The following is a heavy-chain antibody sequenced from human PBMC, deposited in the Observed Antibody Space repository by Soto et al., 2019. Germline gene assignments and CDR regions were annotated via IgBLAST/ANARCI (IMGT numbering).Heavy chain of an antibody. CDR2: IDPSDSYT. Sequence: AGESLKISCKGSGYSFTSYWISWVRQMPGKGLEWMGRIDPSDSYTNYSPSFQGHVTISADKSISTAYLQWSSLKASDTAMYYCARPRRSGSYYAYYYYGMDVWGQGTTATVSS. D-gene: IGHD1-26*01. CDR3: ARPRRSGSYYAYYYYGMDV. V-gene: IGHV5-10-1*01. J-gene: IGHJ6*02. CDR1: GYSFTSYW.